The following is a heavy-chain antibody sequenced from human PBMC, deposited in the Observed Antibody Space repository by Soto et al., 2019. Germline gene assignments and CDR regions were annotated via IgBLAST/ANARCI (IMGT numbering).Heavy chain of an antibody. V-gene: IGHV3-11*01. CDR3: ARVGPPSGV. Sequence: QVQLVESGGGLVKPGGSLRLPCAASGFTFSDYYLTWFRQAPGKGLEWVSHISRSGSTIYYADSVKGRFTIARDNAKNTLYLQMNSLRAEDTAVYYWARVGPPSGVLGQGTTVTVSS. CDR2: ISRSGSTI. CDR1: GFTFSDYY. D-gene: IGHD3-10*01. J-gene: IGHJ6*02.